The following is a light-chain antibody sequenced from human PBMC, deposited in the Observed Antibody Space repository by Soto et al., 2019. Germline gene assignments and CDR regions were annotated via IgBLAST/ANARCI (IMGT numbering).Light chain of an antibody. J-gene: IGLJ1*01. V-gene: IGLV4-69*01. Sequence: QLVLTQSPSASASLGASVKLTCTLSSGHRTYAIAWHQQQPEKGPRYLMKLNSDGSHSKADGVPDRFSGSSSGAERYLTISNLQSADEADYYCQTWGTGIQVFGTGTKLTVL. CDR2: LNSDGSH. CDR1: SGHRTYA. CDR3: QTWGTGIQV.